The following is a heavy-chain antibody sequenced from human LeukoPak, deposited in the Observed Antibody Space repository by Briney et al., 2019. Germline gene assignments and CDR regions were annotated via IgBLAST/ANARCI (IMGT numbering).Heavy chain of an antibody. J-gene: IGHJ4*02. CDR1: GGSISSGGYY. Sequence: SGTLSLTCTVSGGSISSGGYYWSWIRQPPGKGLEWIGYIYHSGSTYYNPSLKSRVTISVDRSKNQFSLKLSSVTAADTAVYYCARVRGGYFDYWGQGTLVTVSS. D-gene: IGHD2-15*01. CDR2: IYHSGST. V-gene: IGHV4-30-2*01. CDR3: ARVRGGYFDY.